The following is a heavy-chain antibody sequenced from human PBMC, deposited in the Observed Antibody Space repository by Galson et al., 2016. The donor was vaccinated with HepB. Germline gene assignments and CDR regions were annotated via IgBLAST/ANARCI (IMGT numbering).Heavy chain of an antibody. V-gene: IGHV3-53*01. J-gene: IGHJ5*02. CDR2: ISYGGTT. Sequence: SLRLSCAASGFTVSSTYMTWVRQAPGKGLEWVSLISYGGTTYYAESAKGRFTISRDNSNNILYLQMNSLRAEDTAVYYCVRAPALPAPSPWGQGTLVTVSS. CDR1: GFTVSSTY. D-gene: IGHD2-2*02. CDR3: VRAPALPAPSP.